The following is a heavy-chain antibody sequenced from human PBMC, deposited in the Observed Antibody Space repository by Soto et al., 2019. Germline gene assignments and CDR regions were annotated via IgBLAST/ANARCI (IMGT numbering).Heavy chain of an antibody. Sequence: QVPLQESGPGLVKPSETLSLTCNVSGGSISGGRYYWNWIRPHPGKGLEWIGNIYDNGITYYNPSLKSRVIISEDTSKNQFSLRLSSVTAADTAVYYCTRDRGFGMDVWGQGTTVTVSS. J-gene: IGHJ6*02. CDR3: TRDRGFGMDV. CDR1: GGSISGGRYY. CDR2: IYDNGIT. V-gene: IGHV4-31*03.